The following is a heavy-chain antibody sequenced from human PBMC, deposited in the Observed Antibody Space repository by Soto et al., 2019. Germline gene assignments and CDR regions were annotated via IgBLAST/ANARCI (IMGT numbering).Heavy chain of an antibody. CDR1: GFGFDSYA. J-gene: IGHJ4*02. CDR2: IGSSGGAI. D-gene: IGHD3-10*01. Sequence: EVQLLESGGGLVQVGGSLRLSCVGSGFGFDSYAMSWVRQAPGKGLEWVSGIGSSGGAIVYADSVRGRFTISRDNSRNALYLHMNSLRAGDTAVYYCAKALWFGESSHYFDYWGQRTLVTVSS. V-gene: IGHV3-23*01. CDR3: AKALWFGESSHYFDY.